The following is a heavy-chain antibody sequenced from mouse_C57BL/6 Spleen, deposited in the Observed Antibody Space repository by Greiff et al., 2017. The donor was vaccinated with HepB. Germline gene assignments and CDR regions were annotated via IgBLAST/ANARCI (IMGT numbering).Heavy chain of an antibody. J-gene: IGHJ4*01. V-gene: IGHV1-42*01. CDR3: ARSAYYSNLYYAMDY. CDR2: INPSTGGT. Sequence: VQLQQSGPELVKPGASVKISCKASGYSFTGYYMNWVKQSPEKSLEWIGGINPSTGGTTYNQKFKAKATLTVDKSSSTAYMQLKSLTSEDSAVYYCARSAYYSNLYYAMDYWGQGTSVTVSS. CDR1: GYSFTGYY. D-gene: IGHD2-5*01.